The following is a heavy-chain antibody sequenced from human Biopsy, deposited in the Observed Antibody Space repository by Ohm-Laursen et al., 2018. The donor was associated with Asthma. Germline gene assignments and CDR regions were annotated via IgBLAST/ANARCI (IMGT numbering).Heavy chain of an antibody. J-gene: IGHJ3*02. D-gene: IGHD1-26*01. CDR3: VRDGIDDAFDI. V-gene: IGHV3-30*01. Sequence: SLRLSCAASGFSFSNFAIHWVRQAPGKGLEWVGVISKDASTQGYADSVKGRFTMARDNSKNTLDLQMNSLREEDTAVYYCVRDGIDDAFDIWGQGTVVSVSS. CDR2: ISKDASTQ. CDR1: GFSFSNFA.